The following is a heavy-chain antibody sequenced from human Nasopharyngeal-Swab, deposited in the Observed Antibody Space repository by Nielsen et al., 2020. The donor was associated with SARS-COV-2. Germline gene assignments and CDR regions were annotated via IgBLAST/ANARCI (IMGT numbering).Heavy chain of an antibody. CDR2: IYYSGST. V-gene: IGHV4-61*01. J-gene: IGHJ6*02. D-gene: IGHD4-11*01. CDR3: ARDASNYGDYYYYYGMDV. Sequence: SETLSLTCTVSGGSVSSGSYYWSWIRQPPGKGLEWIGYIYYSGSTNYNPPLKSRVTISVDTSKNQFSLKLSSVTAADTAVYYCARDASNYGDYYYYYGMDVWGQGTTVTVSS. CDR1: GGSVSSGSYY.